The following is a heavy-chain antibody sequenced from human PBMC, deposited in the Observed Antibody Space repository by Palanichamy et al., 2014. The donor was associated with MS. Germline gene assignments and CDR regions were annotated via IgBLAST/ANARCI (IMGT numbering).Heavy chain of an antibody. CDR1: GFTFDDYV. CDR2: ISWNGGNI. Sequence: EVQLVESGGGLVQPGMSLRLSCAASGFTFDDYVMHWVRQAPGKGLEWVSGISWNGGNIAYADSVKGRLTISRDNAKNSLYLQMNSLRPEDTALYSCTKAEFGASTSGPLGAWGQGTLVTVSS. J-gene: IGHJ5*02. D-gene: IGHD3-16*01. CDR3: TKAEFGASTSGPLGA. V-gene: IGHV3-9*01.